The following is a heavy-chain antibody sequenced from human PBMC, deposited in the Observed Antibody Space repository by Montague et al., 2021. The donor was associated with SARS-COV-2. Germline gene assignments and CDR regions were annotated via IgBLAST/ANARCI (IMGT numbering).Heavy chain of an antibody. CDR2: NNYSGST. Sequence: SETLSLTCAVYGGSFSGYYWTWIRQPPGKGLEWIGENNYSGSTNYNPSLKSRVTMSVDMSKNQFSLKLRSVTAADTAVYYCARGRGLAVLFDLYYYGMDVWGQGTTVTVSS. CDR3: ARGRGLAVLFDLYYYGMDV. V-gene: IGHV4-34*01. CDR1: GGSFSGYY. D-gene: IGHD3-3*02. J-gene: IGHJ6*02.